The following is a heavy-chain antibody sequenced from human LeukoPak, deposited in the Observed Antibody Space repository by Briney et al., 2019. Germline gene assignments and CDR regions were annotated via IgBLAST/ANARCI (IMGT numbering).Heavy chain of an antibody. CDR1: GYTFTSYG. CDR2: ISVYNGNT. Sequence: GASVTVSCTASGYTFTSYGIRWVRPAPAQGLGWMGWISVYNGNTNYAQTPQGRVTMTTDTSTSTDYMERRSLRSAGTAVYYCARGRTLRLGELSLGYWGQGTLVTVSS. CDR3: ARGRTLRLGELSLGY. D-gene: IGHD3-16*02. J-gene: IGHJ4*02. V-gene: IGHV1-18*01.